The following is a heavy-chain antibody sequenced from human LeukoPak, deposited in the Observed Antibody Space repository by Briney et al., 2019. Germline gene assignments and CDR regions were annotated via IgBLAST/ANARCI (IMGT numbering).Heavy chain of an antibody. CDR1: GGSFSGYY. CDR2: INHSGST. J-gene: IGHJ4*02. CDR3: ARVGDIVVVPAAAAVDY. D-gene: IGHD2-2*01. Sequence: SETLSLTCAVYGGSFSGYYWSWIRQPPGKGLEWIGEINHSGSTNYNPSLKSRVTISVDTSKNQFSLKLSSVTAADTAVYYCARVGDIVVVPAAAAVDYWGQGTLVTVSS. V-gene: IGHV4-34*01.